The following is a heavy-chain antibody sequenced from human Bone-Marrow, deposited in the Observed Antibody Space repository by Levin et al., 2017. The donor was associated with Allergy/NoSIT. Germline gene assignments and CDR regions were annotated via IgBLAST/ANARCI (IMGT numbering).Heavy chain of an antibody. CDR2: TSSSGDNT. Sequence: LPGGSLRLSCAASGFTFRDYAMSWVRQAPGKGLEWVSATSSSGDNTNYADSVKGRFTVSRDNSKNTLYLQMSALGVDDTAVYYCAKIGWVQSTSSGASGQYWGQGTLVTVSS. J-gene: IGHJ4*02. CDR3: AKIGWVQSTSSGASGQY. D-gene: IGHD3-16*01. CDR1: GFTFRDYA. V-gene: IGHV3-23*01.